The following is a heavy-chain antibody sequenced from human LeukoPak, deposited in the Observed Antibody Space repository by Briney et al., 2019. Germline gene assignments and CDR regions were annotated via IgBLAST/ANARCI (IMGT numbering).Heavy chain of an antibody. J-gene: IGHJ3*02. CDR2: ISSSSSYI. CDR1: GFTFSSYS. D-gene: IGHD3-10*01. Sequence: GGSLRLSCAASGFTFSSYSMNWVRQAPGKGLEWVSSISSSSSYIYYADSVKGRFTISRDNAKSSLYLKMNSLRAEDTAVYYCARAGGSGSYNAFDIWGQGTMVTVSS. V-gene: IGHV3-21*01. CDR3: ARAGGSGSYNAFDI.